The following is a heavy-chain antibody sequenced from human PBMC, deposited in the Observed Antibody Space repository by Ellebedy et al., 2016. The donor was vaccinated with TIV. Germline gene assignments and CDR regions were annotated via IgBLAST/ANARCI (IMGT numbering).Heavy chain of an antibody. Sequence: GESLKISCAASGFTLSSYAMSWVRQVPGKGLEWVSAISGSGGSTYYPDSVKGRFTISRDNSKNPLYLQMNSLRAEDTAVYYCAKRQYNWNDVHAPIDSWGQGTLVTVSS. CDR3: AKRQYNWNDVHAPIDS. J-gene: IGHJ4*02. D-gene: IGHD1-20*01. CDR2: ISGSGGST. CDR1: GFTLSSYA. V-gene: IGHV3-23*01.